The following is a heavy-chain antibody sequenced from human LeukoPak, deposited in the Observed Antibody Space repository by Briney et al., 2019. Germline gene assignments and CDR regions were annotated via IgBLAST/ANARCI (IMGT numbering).Heavy chain of an antibody. CDR3: ARGGDPLGFPYFDL. V-gene: IGHV1-18*01. J-gene: IGHJ2*01. CDR2: ISGYNGNT. D-gene: IGHD3-10*01. CDR1: GYTFTNYG. Sequence: ASVKVSCKASGYTFTNYGISWVRQAPGQGLEWMGWISGYNGNTNYAQKFQGRVTVTTDTSTSTAYMELRSLRSDDTAVYYCARGGDPLGFPYFDLWGRGTLVTVSS.